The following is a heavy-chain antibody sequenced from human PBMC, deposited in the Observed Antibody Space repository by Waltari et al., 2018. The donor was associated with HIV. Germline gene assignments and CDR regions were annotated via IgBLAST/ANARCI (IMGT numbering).Heavy chain of an antibody. Sequence: QVQLVQSGAEVKKPGASVKVSCKSSGYTFTSYDINWVGPATGQGLEWLGWRNPNSGNTGYAQRFQGRVTMTRNTSISTAYMELSSLRSEDTAVYFCARGPQDYPKYYFDYWGQETLVTVSS. J-gene: IGHJ4*02. CDR2: RNPNSGNT. CDR1: GYTFTSYD. V-gene: IGHV1-8*01. CDR3: ARGPQDYPKYYFDY. D-gene: IGHD4-17*01.